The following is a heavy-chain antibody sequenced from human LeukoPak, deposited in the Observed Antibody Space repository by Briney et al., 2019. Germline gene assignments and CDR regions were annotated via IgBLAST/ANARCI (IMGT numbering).Heavy chain of an antibody. CDR3: ARIRGYDSSGYYSGWFDP. D-gene: IGHD3-22*01. Sequence: GGSLRRACAKSGFTVSSKYVDWVRQGPRKRLEWVSVIYSGGSTYYADSVKGRFTISRDNYKNTLYLQMNSLRAEDTAVYYCARIRGYDSSGYYSGWFDPWGQGTLVTVSS. V-gene: IGHV3-53*05. CDR1: GFTVSSKY. J-gene: IGHJ5*02. CDR2: IYSGGST.